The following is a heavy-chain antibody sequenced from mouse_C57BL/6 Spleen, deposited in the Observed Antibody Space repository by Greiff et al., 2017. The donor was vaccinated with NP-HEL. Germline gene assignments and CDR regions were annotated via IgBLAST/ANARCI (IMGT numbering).Heavy chain of an antibody. J-gene: IGHJ4*01. CDR1: GFTFSDYG. D-gene: IGHD1-1*01. CDR2: ISSGSSTI. V-gene: IGHV5-17*01. Sequence: EVQGVESGGGLVKPGGSLKLSCAASGFTFSDYGMHWVRQAPEKGLEWVAYISSGSSTIYYADTVKGRFTISRDNAKNTLFLQMTSLRSEDTAMYYCARRRVVRVAYAMDYWGQGTSVTVSS. CDR3: ARRRVVRVAYAMDY.